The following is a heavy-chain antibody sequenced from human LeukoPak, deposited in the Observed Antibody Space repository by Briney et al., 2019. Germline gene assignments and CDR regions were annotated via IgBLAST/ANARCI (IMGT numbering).Heavy chain of an antibody. J-gene: IGHJ4*02. Sequence: ASVKVSCKASGGTFSSYTISWVRQAPGQGLEWMGRIIPILGIANYAQKFQGRVTITADKSTSTAYVELSSLRSEDTAVYYCARASREWLSPYYFDYWGQGTLVTVSS. CDR3: ARASREWLSPYYFDY. V-gene: IGHV1-69*02. CDR2: IIPILGIA. CDR1: GGTFSSYT. D-gene: IGHD3-3*01.